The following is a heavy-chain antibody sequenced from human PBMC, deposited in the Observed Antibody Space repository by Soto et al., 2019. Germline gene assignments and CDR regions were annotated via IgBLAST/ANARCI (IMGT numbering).Heavy chain of an antibody. CDR2: IYPGDSDT. CDR1: GYSFTSYW. J-gene: IGHJ6*02. CDR3: ARPDGSGSYYNGVDV. V-gene: IGHV5-51*01. Sequence: GESLKISCKGSGYSFTSYWIGWVRQMPGKGLEWMGIIYPGDSDTRYSPSFQGQATISADKSISTAYLQWSSLKASDTAMYYCARPDGSGSYYNGVDVWGQGTTVTVSS. D-gene: IGHD3-10*01.